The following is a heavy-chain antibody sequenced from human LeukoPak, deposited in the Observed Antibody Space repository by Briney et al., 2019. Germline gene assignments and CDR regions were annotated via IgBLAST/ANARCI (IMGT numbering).Heavy chain of an antibody. D-gene: IGHD2-15*01. Sequence: PSGTLSLTCAVAGGFIGRSNRWRWVRQSPGKGLEWIGEISHRGNTDYNPSLRSRVTISVDKTQNHFSLNLTSVTAADTAVYFCAREGSGKEFDYWGQGTLVSVSS. CDR3: AREGSGKEFDY. CDR1: GGFIGRSNR. V-gene: IGHV4-4*02. J-gene: IGHJ4*02. CDR2: ISHRGNT.